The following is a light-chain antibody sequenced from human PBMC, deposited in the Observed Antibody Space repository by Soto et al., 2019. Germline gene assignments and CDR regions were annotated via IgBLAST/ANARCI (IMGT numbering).Light chain of an antibody. CDR1: QSISSW. Sequence: DIQMTQSPSTLYASVEDRVTITSRASQSISSWLAWYQQKPRKARKLLIYKESSLASGVPSRFRGSGSRKGLILSIRRLYPGDFESNYCQQYNSYRTLGQGTKVEIK. CDR2: KES. V-gene: IGKV1-5*03. CDR3: QQYNSYRT. J-gene: IGKJ1*01.